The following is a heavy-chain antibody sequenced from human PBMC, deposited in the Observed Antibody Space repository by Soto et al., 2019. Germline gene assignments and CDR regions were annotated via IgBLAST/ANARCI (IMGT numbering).Heavy chain of an antibody. CDR3: APDYYDSSGPGPLVD. D-gene: IGHD3-22*01. J-gene: IGHJ4*02. CDR2: ISYDGSNK. CDR1: GFTFSSYA. V-gene: IGHV3-30-3*01. Sequence: SLRLSCAASGFTFSSYAMHWVRQAPGKGLEWVAVISYDGSNKYYADSVKGRFTISRDNSKNTLYLQMNSLRAEDTAVYYCAPDYYDSSGPGPLVDWGQGTLVTVSS.